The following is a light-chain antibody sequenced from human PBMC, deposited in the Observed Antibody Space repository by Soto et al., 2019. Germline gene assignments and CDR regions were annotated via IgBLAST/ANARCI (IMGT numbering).Light chain of an antibody. CDR2: DVS. V-gene: IGLV2-14*01. CDR1: SSDVGSFDS. Sequence: QSALTQPASVSGSPGQPITISCTGTSSDVGSFDSVSWYQHNPGKAPKLMIYDVSNRPSGVSSRFYGSKSGNTASLSISGLQTEDEANYYCSSFTTSSTLVFGPGTKV. J-gene: IGLJ1*01. CDR3: SSFTTSSTLV.